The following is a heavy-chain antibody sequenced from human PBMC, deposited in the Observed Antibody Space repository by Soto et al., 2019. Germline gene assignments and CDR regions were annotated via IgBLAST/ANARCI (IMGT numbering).Heavy chain of an antibody. CDR1: GGTFSSYT. Sequence: SVKVSCKASGGTFSSYTISWVRQAPGQGLEWMGRIIPILGIANYAQKFQGRVTITADKSTSTAYMELSSLRSEDTAVYYCARDRVDGAYYYYMDVWGKGTTVTVS. CDR2: IIPILGIA. CDR3: ARDRVDGAYYYYMDV. D-gene: IGHD6-19*01. J-gene: IGHJ6*03. V-gene: IGHV1-69*04.